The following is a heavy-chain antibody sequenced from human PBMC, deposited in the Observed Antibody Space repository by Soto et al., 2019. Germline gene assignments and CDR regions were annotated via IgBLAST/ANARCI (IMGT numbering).Heavy chain of an antibody. V-gene: IGHV3-23*01. J-gene: IGHJ4*02. CDR3: ATLNHYYGSGPFDY. CDR2: ISGSGGST. CDR1: GFTFSSYA. Sequence: GGSLRLSCAASGFTFSSYAMSWVRQAPGKGLEWVSAISGSGGSTYYADSVKGRFTISRDNSKNTLYLQMNGLRAEDTAVYYCATLNHYYGSGPFDYWGQGTLVTVSS. D-gene: IGHD3-10*01.